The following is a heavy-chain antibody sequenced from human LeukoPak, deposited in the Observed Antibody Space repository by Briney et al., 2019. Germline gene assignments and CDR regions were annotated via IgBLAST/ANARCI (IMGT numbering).Heavy chain of an antibody. CDR1: GYTFTSYA. J-gene: IGHJ4*02. V-gene: IGHV7-4-1*02. CDR3: ARGAHYDFWSGYYGLDY. CDR2: INTNTGNP. Sequence: GASVKVSCKASGYTFTSYAMNWVRQAPGHGLEWMGWINTNTGNPTYAQGFTGRFVFSLDTSVSTAYLQISSLKAEDTAVYYCARGAHYDFWSGYYGLDYWGQGTLVTVSS. D-gene: IGHD3-3*01.